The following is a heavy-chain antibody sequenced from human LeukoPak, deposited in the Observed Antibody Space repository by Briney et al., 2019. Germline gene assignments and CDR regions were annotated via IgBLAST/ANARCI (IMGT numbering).Heavy chain of an antibody. V-gene: IGHV4-30-2*01. CDR3: ARSYYDFWSGYYSDAFDI. CDR2: IYHSGST. J-gene: IGHJ3*02. CDR1: GGSISSGGYY. D-gene: IGHD3-3*01. Sequence: PSETLSLTCTVSGGSISSGGYYWSWIRQPPGKGLEWIGYIYHSGSTYYNPSLKSRVTISVDRSKNQFSLKLSSVTAADTAVYYCARSYYDFWSGYYSDAFDIWGQGTMVTVSS.